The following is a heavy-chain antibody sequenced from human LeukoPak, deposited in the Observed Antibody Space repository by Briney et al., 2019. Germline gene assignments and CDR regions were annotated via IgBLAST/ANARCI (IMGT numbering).Heavy chain of an antibody. CDR2: INHSGST. CDR3: ARRFPGLYSYGPRYYYYMDV. Sequence: PSETLSLTCAVYGGSFSGYYWSWIRQPPGKGLEWIGEINHSGSTNYNPSLKSRVTISVDTSKNQFSLKLSSVTAADTAVYYCARRFPGLYSYGPRYYYYMDVWGKGTTVTISS. CDR1: GGSFSGYY. D-gene: IGHD5-18*01. J-gene: IGHJ6*03. V-gene: IGHV4-34*01.